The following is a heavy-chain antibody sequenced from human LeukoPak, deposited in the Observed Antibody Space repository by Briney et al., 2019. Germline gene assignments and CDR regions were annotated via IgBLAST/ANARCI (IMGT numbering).Heavy chain of an antibody. V-gene: IGHV3-30*18. D-gene: IGHD3-9*01. J-gene: IGHJ4*02. CDR2: ISSDGSNK. Sequence: GGSLRLSCATSGFILRSXGXXXXRQAPGXGLXXXXVISSDGSNKYYADSVKGRFTISRDNSNNTLNLQMHSLRAEDTAVYYCAKDLFWSPYESFGSWGQGTPVTVSS. CDR3: AKDLFWSPYESFGS. CDR1: GFILRSXG.